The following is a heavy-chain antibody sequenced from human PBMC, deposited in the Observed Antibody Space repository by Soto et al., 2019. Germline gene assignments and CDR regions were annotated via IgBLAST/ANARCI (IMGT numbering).Heavy chain of an antibody. CDR2: IYYSGST. J-gene: IGHJ5*02. CDR3: ARLSVAYYDILTGRPWFDP. CDR1: GGSISSYY. Sequence: TSETLSLTCTVSGGSISSYYWSWIRQPPGKGLEWIGYIYYSGSTNYNPSLKSRVTISVDTSKNQFSLKLSSVTAADTAVYYCARLSVAYYDILTGRPWFDPWGQGTLVTVSS. V-gene: IGHV4-59*08. D-gene: IGHD3-9*01.